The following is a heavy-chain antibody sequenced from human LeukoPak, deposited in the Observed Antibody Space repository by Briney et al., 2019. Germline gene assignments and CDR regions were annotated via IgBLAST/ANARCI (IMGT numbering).Heavy chain of an antibody. CDR2: IYYSGST. J-gene: IGHJ5*02. D-gene: IGHD5-18*01. CDR1: GGSISRGDYY. Sequence: PSQTLSLTCTVSGGSISRGDYYWSWIRQPPGTGLEWIEYIYYSGSTYYNPSLKSRVTISVDTSKNQFSLKPSSVTAADTAVYYCARRRGYSYGNWFDPWGQGTLVTVSS. V-gene: IGHV4-30-4*01. CDR3: ARRRGYSYGNWFDP.